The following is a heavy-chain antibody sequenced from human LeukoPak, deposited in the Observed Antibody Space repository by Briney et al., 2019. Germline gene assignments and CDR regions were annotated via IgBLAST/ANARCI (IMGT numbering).Heavy chain of an antibody. J-gene: IGHJ4*02. Sequence: SETLSLTCTVSGASISSYYWSWIRQPPGKGLEWIGYIYYSGSTNYNPSLKSRVTISVDTSENRFSLKLSSVTAADTAVYYCARVEGNGLNDWGQGTLVTVSS. CDR3: ARVEGNGLND. V-gene: IGHV4-59*01. D-gene: IGHD2-8*01. CDR1: GASISSYY. CDR2: IYYSGST.